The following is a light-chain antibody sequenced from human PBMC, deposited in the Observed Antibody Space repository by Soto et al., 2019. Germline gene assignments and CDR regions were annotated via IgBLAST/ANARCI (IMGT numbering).Light chain of an antibody. CDR2: DTS. CDR3: QKYGTSEII. Sequence: EIVLTHSPCARSLSPVERATLSFMASQTLSNSFIAWYQQKPGQAPRLLIYDTSSRATGVPDRYSASGSGTDFTLTISRLEPEDFAVFFCQKYGTSEIIFGQGTRLEIK. CDR1: QTLSNSF. J-gene: IGKJ5*01. V-gene: IGKV3-20*01.